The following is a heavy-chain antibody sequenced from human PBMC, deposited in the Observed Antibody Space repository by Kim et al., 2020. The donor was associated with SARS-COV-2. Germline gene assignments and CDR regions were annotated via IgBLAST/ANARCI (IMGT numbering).Heavy chain of an antibody. V-gene: IGHV3-30*03. J-gene: IGHJ6*02. CDR3: AREPYSSGWYYYYYGMDV. CDR1: GFTFSSYG. D-gene: IGHD6-19*01. CDR2: ISYDGSNK. Sequence: GGSLRLSCAASGFTFSSYGMHWVRQAPGKGLEWVAVISYDGSNKYYADSVKGRFTISRDNSKNTLYLQMNSLRAEDTAVYYCAREPYSSGWYYYYYGMDVWGQGTTVTVSS.